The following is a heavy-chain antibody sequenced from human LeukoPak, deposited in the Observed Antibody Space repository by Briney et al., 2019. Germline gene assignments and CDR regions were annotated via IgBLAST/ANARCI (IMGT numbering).Heavy chain of an antibody. Sequence: GGSLRLSCAASGFTFSSYEMNWVRQAPGKGLEWVSYISSSGSTIYYADSVKGRFTISRDNSKNTLYLQMNSLRAEDTAVYYCAKVLEPNYGSGFDYWGQGTLVTVSS. V-gene: IGHV3-48*03. D-gene: IGHD3-10*01. CDR3: AKVLEPNYGSGFDY. CDR2: ISSSGSTI. CDR1: GFTFSSYE. J-gene: IGHJ4*02.